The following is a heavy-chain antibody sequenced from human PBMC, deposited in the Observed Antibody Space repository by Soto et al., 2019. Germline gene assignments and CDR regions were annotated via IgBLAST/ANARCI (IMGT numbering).Heavy chain of an antibody. V-gene: IGHV4-30-4*01. D-gene: IGHD3-10*01. CDR3: ATLQMARGWFDP. CDR1: GGSISSGDYY. Sequence: PPETLSLTCTVSGGSISSGDYYWSWIRQPPGKGLEWIGYIYYSGSTYYNPSLKSRVTISVDTSKNQFSLKLSSVTAADTAVYYCATLQMARGWFDPWGQGTLVTVSS. J-gene: IGHJ5*02. CDR2: IYYSGST.